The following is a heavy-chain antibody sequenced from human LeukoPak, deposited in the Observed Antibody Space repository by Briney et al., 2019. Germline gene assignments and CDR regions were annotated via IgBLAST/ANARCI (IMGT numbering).Heavy chain of an antibody. CDR2: ISGSGGST. CDR1: GFTFSSYA. J-gene: IGHJ4*02. D-gene: IGHD3-22*01. CDR3: AKVEYYYDSHLDY. V-gene: IGHV3-23*01. Sequence: GGSLRLSCAASGFTFSSYAMSWVRQAPGEGLEWVSAISGSGGSTYYADSVKGRFTISRDNSKNTLYLQMNSLRAEDTAVYYCAKVEYYYDSHLDYWGQGTLVTVSS.